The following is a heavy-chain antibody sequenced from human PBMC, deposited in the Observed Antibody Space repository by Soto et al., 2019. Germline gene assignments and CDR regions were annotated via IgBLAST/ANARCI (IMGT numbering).Heavy chain of an antibody. CDR1: GFTFDDYA. V-gene: IGHV3-9*01. D-gene: IGHD3-9*01. J-gene: IGHJ5*02. Sequence: EVQLVESGGGLVQPGRSLRLSCVASGFTFDDYAMYWVRQAPGKGLEWVSGISWNSGSIGYAGSVKGRFTSSRDNAKNSLYLQMNSLRPEDTALYYCAKDTVGYDILSGFYHWGQGTLVTVSS. CDR2: ISWNSGSI. CDR3: AKDTVGYDILSGFYH.